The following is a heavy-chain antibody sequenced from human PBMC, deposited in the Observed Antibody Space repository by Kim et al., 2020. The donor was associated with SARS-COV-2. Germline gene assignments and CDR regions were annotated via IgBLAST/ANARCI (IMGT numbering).Heavy chain of an antibody. Sequence: GGSLRLSCAASGFTFSSYWMSWVRQAPGKGLEWVANIKQDGSEKYYVDSVKGRFTISRDNAKNSLYLQMNSLRAEDTAVYYCARDRSSSSWYWYFDYWGQGTLVTVSS. V-gene: IGHV3-7*01. J-gene: IGHJ4*02. CDR1: GFTFSSYW. CDR2: IKQDGSEK. D-gene: IGHD6-13*01. CDR3: ARDRSSSSWYWYFDY.